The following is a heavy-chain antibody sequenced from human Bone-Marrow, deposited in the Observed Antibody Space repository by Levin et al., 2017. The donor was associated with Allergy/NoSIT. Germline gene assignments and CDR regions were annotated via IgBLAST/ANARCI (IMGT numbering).Heavy chain of an antibody. Sequence: GGSLRLSCAASGFTFDDYAMHWVRQVPGKGLEWVAGISWNSGSIDYAESVKGRFTISRDNAKNSLYLHMNSLRTEDTALYYCVKDQASTMGIFDSWGQGTLVTVSS. CDR2: ISWNSGSI. V-gene: IGHV3-9*01. CDR1: GFTFDDYA. CDR3: VKDQASTMGIFDS. D-gene: IGHD5/OR15-5a*01. J-gene: IGHJ4*02.